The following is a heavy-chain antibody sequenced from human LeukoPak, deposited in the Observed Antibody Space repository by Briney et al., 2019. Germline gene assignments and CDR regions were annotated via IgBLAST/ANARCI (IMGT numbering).Heavy chain of an antibody. CDR3: ARARPGDHFFDS. Sequence: SQTLSLTCAISGDSVSSSSAAWNWIRQSPSRCLEWLGRTYYRSKWYNDYSVSLKSLISFSADTSKNQFSLQLNSLTPEDTAVYFCARARPGDHFFDSWGQGPLVTVSS. V-gene: IGHV6-1*01. D-gene: IGHD7-27*01. CDR1: GDSVSSSSAA. CDR2: TYYRSKWYN. J-gene: IGHJ4*02.